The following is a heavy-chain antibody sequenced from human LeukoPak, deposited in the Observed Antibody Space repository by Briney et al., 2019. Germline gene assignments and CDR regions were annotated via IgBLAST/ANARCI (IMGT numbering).Heavy chain of an antibody. CDR2: IYYSGST. J-gene: IGHJ2*01. D-gene: IGHD2-15*01. CDR3: ARRGEVVAATANYWYFDL. CDR1: GGSISSYY. V-gene: IGHV4-59*01. Sequence: PSETLSLTCTVSGGSISSYYWSWIRQPPGKGLEWIGYIYYSGSTNYNPSLKGRVTISVDTSKNQFSLKLSSVTAADTAVYYCARRGEVVAATANYWYFDLWGRGTLVTVSS.